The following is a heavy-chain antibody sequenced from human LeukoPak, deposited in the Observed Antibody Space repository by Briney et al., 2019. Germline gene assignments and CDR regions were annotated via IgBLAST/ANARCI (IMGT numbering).Heavy chain of an antibody. J-gene: IGHJ3*02. CDR1: GGTIGTIDW. CDR2: IFHTGTD. Sequence: PSETLSLTCAVSGGTIGTIDWWRWIRQHPGKGLGWVGEIFHTGTDTYNPPRKSRLTTSEDTSKNQFSLKLSSVDEPETAVYDCARGFIRGYNWNSEDAFYIWGQGTMVTVS. D-gene: IGHD1-7*01. V-gene: IGHV4-4*02. CDR3: ARGFIRGYNWNSEDAFYI.